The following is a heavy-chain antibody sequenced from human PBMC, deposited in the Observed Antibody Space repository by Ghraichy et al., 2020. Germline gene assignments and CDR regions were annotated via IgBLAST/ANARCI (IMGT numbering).Heavy chain of an antibody. D-gene: IGHD5-24*01. V-gene: IGHV4-39*01. Sequence: SETPSLTCTVSGGSISSSSYYWGWIRQPPGKGLEWIGSIYYSGSTYYNPSLKSRVTISVDTSKNQFYLKLSSVTAADTAVYYCARLRWLQPINWGQGTLVTVSS. CDR1: GGSISSSSYY. CDR2: IYYSGST. CDR3: ARLRWLQPIN. J-gene: IGHJ4*02.